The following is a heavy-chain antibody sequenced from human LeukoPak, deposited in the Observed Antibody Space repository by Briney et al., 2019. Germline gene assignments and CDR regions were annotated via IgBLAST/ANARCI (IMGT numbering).Heavy chain of an antibody. Sequence: QTGGSLRLSCAASGFTFSSYWMSWVRQAPGKGLEWVANIKQDGSEKYYVDSVKGRFTISRDNSKNTLYLQMDSLRAEDTAEYYCAKGGTPPINWGQGTLVTVSS. CDR2: IKQDGSEK. V-gene: IGHV3-7*03. CDR1: GFTFSSYW. D-gene: IGHD1/OR15-1a*01. J-gene: IGHJ4*02. CDR3: AKGGTPPIN.